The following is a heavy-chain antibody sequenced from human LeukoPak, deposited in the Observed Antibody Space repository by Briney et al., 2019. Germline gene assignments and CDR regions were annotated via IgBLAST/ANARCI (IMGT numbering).Heavy chain of an antibody. CDR3: ARVSRSGWYYFDY. Sequence: SETLSLTCTVSGGSISSYYWSWIQQPPGKGLEWIGYIYYSGSTNYNPSLKSRDTVSVDTSQNQFSLKVSSVTAADTAVYYCARVSRSGWYYFDYWGQGTLVTVSS. D-gene: IGHD6-19*01. J-gene: IGHJ4*02. CDR1: GGSISSYY. CDR2: IYYSGST. V-gene: IGHV4-59*01.